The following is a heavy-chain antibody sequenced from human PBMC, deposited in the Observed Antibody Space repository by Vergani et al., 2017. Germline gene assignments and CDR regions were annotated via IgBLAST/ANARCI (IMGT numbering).Heavy chain of an antibody. D-gene: IGHD4-17*01. CDR3: ASLKLRDAYFLDV. V-gene: IGHV3-9*01. J-gene: IGHJ6*03. CDR1: GITFWKFG. Sequence: EVDLVESGGGLAQPGGSLRLSCEASGITFWKFGMHWVRQGPGKGLEWVSGISWNSGAVDYADSVRGRFTISRDNAYNSLFLEMNSLRVEDTAVYYCASLKLRDAYFLDVWGKGTAVTVSS. CDR2: ISWNSGAV.